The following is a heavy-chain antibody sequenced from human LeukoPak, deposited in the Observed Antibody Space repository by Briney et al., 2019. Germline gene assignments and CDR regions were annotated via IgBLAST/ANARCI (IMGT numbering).Heavy chain of an antibody. CDR3: ARVRYYGSGEEIDP. Sequence: SETLSLTCTVSGGSISSGGYFWSWIRQNPGKGLEWIGYIYHGGNTYYNPSLKSLVTISVDTSKNQFSLTLSSVTAADTAMYYCARVRYYGSGEEIDPWGQGTLVTVSS. CDR2: IYHGGNT. J-gene: IGHJ5*02. D-gene: IGHD3-10*01. V-gene: IGHV4-31*01. CDR1: GGSISSGGYF.